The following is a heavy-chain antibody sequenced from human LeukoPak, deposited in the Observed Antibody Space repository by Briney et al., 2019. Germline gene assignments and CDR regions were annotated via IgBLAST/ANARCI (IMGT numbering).Heavy chain of an antibody. CDR1: GFTFSSYV. Sequence: GGSLRLSCAASGFTFSSYVMHWIRQAPGKGLEWVADISYDGSNKYYADSVKGRFTISRDNSKNTLYLQMNRLRAEDTALYYCARAQLGRGSSSWYLHWGQGTLGTVSS. CDR3: ARAQLGRGSSSWYLH. V-gene: IGHV3-30*04. D-gene: IGHD6-13*01. J-gene: IGHJ4*02. CDR2: ISYDGSNK.